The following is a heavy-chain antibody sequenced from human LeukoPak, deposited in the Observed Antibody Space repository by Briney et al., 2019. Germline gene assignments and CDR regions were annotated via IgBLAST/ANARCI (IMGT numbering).Heavy chain of an antibody. V-gene: IGHV4-34*01. Sequence: SETLSLTCAVFGGSFSGYYWSWIRQSPGKGLEWIGEINHSGSTKYNPSLKSRVTISLDTSKNQFSLKLSSVTAADTAVYYCARTLSRWDPFDYWGQGTLVTVSS. CDR3: ARTLSRWDPFDY. D-gene: IGHD1-26*01. CDR1: GGSFSGYY. J-gene: IGHJ4*02. CDR2: INHSGST.